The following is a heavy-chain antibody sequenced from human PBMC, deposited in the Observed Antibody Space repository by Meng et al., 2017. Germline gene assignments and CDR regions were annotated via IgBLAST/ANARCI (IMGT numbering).Heavy chain of an antibody. CDR1: GFTFSSYE. CDR2: ISSSGSTI. Sequence: GGSLRLSCAASGFTFSSYEMNWVRQAPGKGLEWVSYISSSGSTIYYADSVKGRFTISRDNAKNSLYLQKNSLRAEETAVYYCARGEWGDGYNPWGQGTLVTVSS. J-gene: IGHJ4*02. V-gene: IGHV3-48*03. CDR3: ARGEWGDGYNP. D-gene: IGHD5-24*01.